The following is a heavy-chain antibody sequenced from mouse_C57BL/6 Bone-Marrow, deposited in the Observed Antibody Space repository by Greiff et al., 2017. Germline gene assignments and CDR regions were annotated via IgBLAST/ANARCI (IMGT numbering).Heavy chain of an antibody. Sequence: QVQLQQPGAELVKPGASVKLSCKASGYTFTSYWMHWVKQRPGQGLEWIGMIHPNSGSTNYNEKFKSKATLTVDKSSSTAYMQLSSLTSEDSAVYYCARAYSGYYFDYWGQGTTLTVSS. CDR3: ARAYSGYYFDY. D-gene: IGHD3-2*02. V-gene: IGHV1-64*01. J-gene: IGHJ2*01. CDR1: GYTFTSYW. CDR2: IHPNSGST.